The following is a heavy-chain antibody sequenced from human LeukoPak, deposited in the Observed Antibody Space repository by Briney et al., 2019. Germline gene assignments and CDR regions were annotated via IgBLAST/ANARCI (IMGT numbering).Heavy chain of an antibody. Sequence: SETLSLTCAVYGGSFSGYYWSWIRQPPGKGLEWIGYIYHSGSTYYNPSLKSRVTISVDRSKNQFSLKLSSVTAADTAVYYCARSPPYYYDSSGYWSQNWFDPWGQGTLVTVSS. CDR2: IYHSGST. CDR3: ARSPPYYYDSSGYWSQNWFDP. CDR1: GGSFSGYY. J-gene: IGHJ5*02. D-gene: IGHD3-22*01. V-gene: IGHV4-34*01.